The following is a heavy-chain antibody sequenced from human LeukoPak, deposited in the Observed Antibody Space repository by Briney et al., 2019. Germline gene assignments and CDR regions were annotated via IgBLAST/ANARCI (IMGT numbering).Heavy chain of an antibody. CDR2: INHSGST. CDR1: GGSFSGYY. CDR3: ARVCGSGSDYYYYYMDV. V-gene: IGHV4-34*01. Sequence: PSETLSLTCAVYGGSFSGYYWSWIRQPPGKGLEWIGEINHSGSTNYNPSLKSRVTISVDTSKNQFSLKLSSVTAADTAVYYCARVCGSGSDYYYYYMDVWGKGTTVTVSS. J-gene: IGHJ6*03. D-gene: IGHD3-10*01.